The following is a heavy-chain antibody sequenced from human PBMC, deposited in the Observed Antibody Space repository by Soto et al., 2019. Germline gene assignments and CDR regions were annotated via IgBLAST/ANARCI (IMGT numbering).Heavy chain of an antibody. D-gene: IGHD3-3*01. Sequence: GESLKISCKGVGYNFGSAWIGWVRQMPGKGLEWMGLIKPGTSDMRYSPPFRGQVTISADEAVTTAYLQWRRPNASDSAMYYCARQHSLICGAWGRGTLVTVAS. J-gene: IGHJ5*02. CDR3: ARQHSLICGA. V-gene: IGHV5-51*01. CDR2: IKPGTSDM. CDR1: GYNFGSAW.